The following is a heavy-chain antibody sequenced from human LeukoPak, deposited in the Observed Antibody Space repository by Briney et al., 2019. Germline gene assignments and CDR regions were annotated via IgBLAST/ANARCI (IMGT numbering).Heavy chain of an antibody. CDR1: GGSISSSSYY. J-gene: IGHJ4*02. Sequence: PSETLSLTCTVSGGSISSSSYYWGWIRQPPGKGLEWIATIYYSGTTYYNPPLKSRVTISIDTSKSQFSLKLSSVTAADTAVYYCARIAATGLYWGQGSLVTVSS. D-gene: IGHD6-13*01. V-gene: IGHV4-39*07. CDR3: ARIAATGLY. CDR2: IYYSGTT.